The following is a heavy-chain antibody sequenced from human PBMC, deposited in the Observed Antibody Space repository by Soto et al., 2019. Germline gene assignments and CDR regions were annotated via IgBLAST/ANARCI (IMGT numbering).Heavy chain of an antibody. CDR2: IYYSGST. J-gene: IGHJ3*02. V-gene: IGHV4-39*07. Sequence: SETLSLTCTVSGGSISSSSYYWGWIRQPPGKGLEWIGSIYYSGSTYYNPSLKSRVTISVATSKNQFSLKLSSVTAADTAVYYCARGTGATDAFDIWGQGTMVTVSS. CDR1: GGSISSSSYY. CDR3: ARGTGATDAFDI. D-gene: IGHD1-26*01.